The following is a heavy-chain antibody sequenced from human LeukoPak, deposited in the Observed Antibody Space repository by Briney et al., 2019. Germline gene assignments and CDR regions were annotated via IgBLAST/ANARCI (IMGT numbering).Heavy chain of an antibody. D-gene: IGHD2-15*01. V-gene: IGHV1-69*01. Sequence: SVKVSCKASGGTFSSYAINWVRQAPGQGLEWMGGIIPIFGTANYAQKFQGRVTITADESTSTAYMELSSLRSEDTAVYYCARERGGGSCYDYWGQGTLVTVSS. J-gene: IGHJ4*02. CDR2: IIPIFGTA. CDR3: ARERGGGSCYDY. CDR1: GGTFSSYA.